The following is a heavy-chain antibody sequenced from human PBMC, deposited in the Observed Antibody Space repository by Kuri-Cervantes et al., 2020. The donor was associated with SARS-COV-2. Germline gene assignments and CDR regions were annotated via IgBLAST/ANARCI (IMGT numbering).Heavy chain of an antibody. CDR3: AREGYYYGSGNDY. CDR1: GFTFSSYG. J-gene: IGHJ4*02. CDR2: IWYDGSNK. V-gene: IGHV3-33*01. Sequence: GESLKISCAASGFTFSSYGMHWVRQAPGKGLEWVAVIWYDGSNKYYADSVKGRFTISRDNSKNTLYLQMSSLRAEDTAVYYCAREGYYYGSGNDYWGQGTLVTVSS. D-gene: IGHD3-10*01.